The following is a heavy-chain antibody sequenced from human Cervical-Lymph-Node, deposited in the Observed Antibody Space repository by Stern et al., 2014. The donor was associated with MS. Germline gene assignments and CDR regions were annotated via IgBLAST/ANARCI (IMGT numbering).Heavy chain of an antibody. D-gene: IGHD4-17*01. CDR3: ARSGTVTTKFDF. CDR2: ISGNGAYI. J-gene: IGHJ4*02. CDR1: GFTFSSYS. Sequence: EVQLVESGGGLVKPGGSLRLSCAASGFTFSSYSMHWVRQAPGKGLEWVSSISGNGAYIYYTDSLKGQFPISRDNTKDSLYLQMNSLRAEDTAVYYCARSGTVTTKFDFWGQGTLVTVSS. V-gene: IGHV3-21*01.